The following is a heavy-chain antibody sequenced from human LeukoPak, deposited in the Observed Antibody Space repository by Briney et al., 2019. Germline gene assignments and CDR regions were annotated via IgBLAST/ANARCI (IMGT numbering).Heavy chain of an antibody. D-gene: IGHD6-6*01. CDR3: AKGVRGYSSSSS. CDR2: ITGSGGST. CDR1: GFTFSSYA. V-gene: IGHV3-23*01. Sequence: GGSLRLSRAASGFTFSSYAMNGVRQARGKGLEGVSAITGSGGSTYYADSVEGRFTISRDNTKNTLYLQMNSLRAEDTAVYYCAKGVRGYSSSSSWGQGTLVIVSS. J-gene: IGHJ5*02.